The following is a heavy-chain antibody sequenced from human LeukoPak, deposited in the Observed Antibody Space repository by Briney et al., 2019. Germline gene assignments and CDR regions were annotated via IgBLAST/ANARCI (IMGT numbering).Heavy chain of an antibody. CDR2: IIPTSGGT. CDR3: ARILLRSSQYYFDY. CDR1: GYPFNGYY. Sequence: ASVTVSCKASGYPFNGYYMHWVRQAPGQGLEWMGRIIPTSGGTNYAQKFQGRVTMTRDTSINTAYMELSRLRSDDTAIYYCARILLRSSQYYFDYWGQGTLVTVSS. V-gene: IGHV1-2*06. J-gene: IGHJ4*02. D-gene: IGHD3-10*01.